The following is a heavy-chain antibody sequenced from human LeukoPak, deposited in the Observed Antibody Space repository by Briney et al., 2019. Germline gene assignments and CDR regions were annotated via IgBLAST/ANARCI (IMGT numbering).Heavy chain of an antibody. CDR3: ARLPGAYYYDSSGYYSAFDY. J-gene: IGHJ4*02. D-gene: IGHD3-22*01. CDR1: GYSFTSYW. V-gene: IGHV5-51*01. Sequence: GESLKISCKGSGYSFTSYWIGWVRQMPGKGLEWMGIFYPGESDTRYSPSFQGQVTSSADKSISTAYLQWSSLKASDTAMYYCARLPGAYYYDSSGYYSAFDYWGQGTLVTVSS. CDR2: FYPGESDT.